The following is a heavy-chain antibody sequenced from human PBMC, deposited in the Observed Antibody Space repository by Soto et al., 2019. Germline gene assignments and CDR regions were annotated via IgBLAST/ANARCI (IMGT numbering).Heavy chain of an antibody. V-gene: IGHV3-23*01. CDR3: AKGMGGESSGWFDF. D-gene: IGHD6-19*01. CDR1: GFEVGSYA. J-gene: IGHJ4*02. Sequence: EVQLLESGGGLVRPGGSLRLSCAGSGFEVGSYAVGWVRQAPGGGLEWVSVISGSGDGTNYADSVTGRFTISRDKSKNMLYLQTNSLRAEVTAVYYCAKGMGGESSGWFDFWGQGTLVTVSS. CDR2: ISGSGDGT.